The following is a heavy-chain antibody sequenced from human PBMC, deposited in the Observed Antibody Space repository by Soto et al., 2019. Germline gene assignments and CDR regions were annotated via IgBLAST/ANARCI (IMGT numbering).Heavy chain of an antibody. V-gene: IGHV1-3*01. CDR3: DAYDYVWGSYRPDY. Sequence: AASVKVSCKASGYTFTSYAMHWVRQTPGQRLEWMGWINAGNGNTKYSQKFQGRVTITRDTSASTAYMELSSLRSEDTAVYYCDAYDYVWGSYRPDYWGQGTLVTVSS. CDR1: GYTFTSYA. J-gene: IGHJ4*02. D-gene: IGHD3-16*02. CDR2: INAGNGNT.